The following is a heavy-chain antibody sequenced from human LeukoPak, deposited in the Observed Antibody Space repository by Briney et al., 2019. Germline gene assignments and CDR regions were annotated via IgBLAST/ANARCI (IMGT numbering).Heavy chain of an antibody. V-gene: IGHV3-74*01. J-gene: IGHJ6*03. CDR1: GFTFSSYW. Sequence: GGSLRLSCAASGFTFSSYWMHWVRQAPGKGLVWVSRINSDGSSTSYADSVKGRFTISRDNAKNTLYLQTNSLRAEDTAVYYCARDPLGYYYYYMDVWGKGTTVTVSS. D-gene: IGHD3-10*01. CDR2: INSDGSST. CDR3: ARDPLGYYYYYMDV.